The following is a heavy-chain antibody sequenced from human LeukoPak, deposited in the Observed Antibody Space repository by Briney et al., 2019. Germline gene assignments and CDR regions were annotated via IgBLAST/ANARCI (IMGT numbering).Heavy chain of an antibody. CDR2: ISGSGGST. J-gene: IGHJ4*02. CDR3: AEEPTHYGDYFDY. D-gene: IGHD4-17*01. Sequence: GGSLRLSCAASGFTFSSYAMSWVRQAPGKGLDLVSAISGSGGSTYYADSVKGRFTISRDNSKNTLYLQMNSLRAEDTAVSYCAEEPTHYGDYFDYWGQGTLVTVSS. CDR1: GFTFSSYA. V-gene: IGHV3-23*01.